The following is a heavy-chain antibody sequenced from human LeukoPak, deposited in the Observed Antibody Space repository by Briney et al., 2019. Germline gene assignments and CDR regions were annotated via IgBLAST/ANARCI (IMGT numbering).Heavy chain of an antibody. CDR3: APTYGDYSQYYFDY. V-gene: IGHV3-21*04. CDR2: ISSGGTYK. Sequence: GGSLRLSCAASGFTFSDYTMNWVRQAPGKGLEWVSSISSGGTYKYYADSVKGRFTISRDNAQNSLYLQMNSLRAEDTAVNYCAPTYGDYSQYYFDYWGQGTLVTVSS. J-gene: IGHJ4*02. CDR1: GFTFSDYT. D-gene: IGHD4-17*01.